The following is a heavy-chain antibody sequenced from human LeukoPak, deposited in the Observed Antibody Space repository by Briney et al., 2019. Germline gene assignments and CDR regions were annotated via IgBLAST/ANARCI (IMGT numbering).Heavy chain of an antibody. CDR2: IYYSGST. J-gene: IGHJ5*02. CDR1: GGSISSYY. V-gene: IGHV4-59*01. D-gene: IGHD4-17*01. CDR3: ARVNGDYVWFDP. Sequence: SETLSLTCTVSGGSISSYYWGWIRQPPGKGLEWIGYIYYSGSTNYNPSLKSRVTISVDTSKNQFSLKLSSVTAADTAVYYCARVNGDYVWFDPWGQGTLVTVSS.